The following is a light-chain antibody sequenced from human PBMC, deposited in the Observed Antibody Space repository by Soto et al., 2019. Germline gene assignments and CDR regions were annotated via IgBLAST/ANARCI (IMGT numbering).Light chain of an antibody. Sequence: IVVTQAPATLSVSPGGRATFSCRASQSVSSNLAWYQQKPGQAPRLLIYGASIRATGIPARFSGSGSGTEFTLTISTLQSEDFAIYYCQHYNNWPPWTFGQGTKVDIK. V-gene: IGKV3-15*01. CDR3: QHYNNWPPWT. J-gene: IGKJ1*01. CDR1: QSVSSN. CDR2: GAS.